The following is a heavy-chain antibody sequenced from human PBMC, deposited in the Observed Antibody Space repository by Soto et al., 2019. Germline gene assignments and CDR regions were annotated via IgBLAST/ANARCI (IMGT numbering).Heavy chain of an antibody. CDR2: IRSKAYGGTT. V-gene: IGHV3-49*03. CDR3: TRDWSPYYYGHLGYYYGMDV. J-gene: IGHJ6*02. Sequence: GGTLRLSCTASGFTFGDYAMSWFRQAPGKGLEWVGFIRSKAYGGTTEYAASVKGRFTISRDDSKSIAYLQMNSLKTEDTAVYYCTRDWSPYYYGHLGYYYGMDVWGQGTTVTVSS. D-gene: IGHD3-10*01. CDR1: GFTFGDYA.